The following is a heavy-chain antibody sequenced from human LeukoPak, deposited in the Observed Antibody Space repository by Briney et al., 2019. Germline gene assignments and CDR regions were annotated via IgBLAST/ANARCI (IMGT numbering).Heavy chain of an antibody. D-gene: IGHD3-10*01. Sequence: YPGGSLRLPCAASGFTFSSYGMHWVRQAPGKGLEWVTFIRYDGSNKYYSDSVKGRFTISRDNSKNTLYLQMNSLRADDTAVYYCAKDWDDYYGSGSHFDYWGQGTLVTVSS. CDR3: AKDWDDYYGSGSHFDY. V-gene: IGHV3-30*02. CDR2: IRYDGSNK. CDR1: GFTFSSYG. J-gene: IGHJ4*02.